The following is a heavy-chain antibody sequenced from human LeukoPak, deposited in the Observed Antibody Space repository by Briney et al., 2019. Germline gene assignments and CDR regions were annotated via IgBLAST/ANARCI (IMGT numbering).Heavy chain of an antibody. Sequence: GASVKVSCKASGYTFTSYGISWVRQAPGQGLEWRGWISLYNGNTKYAQKLQGRVTLTTDTSTSTAYMELRSLRSDDTAVYYCARDEQWLVDYWGQGTLVTVSS. V-gene: IGHV1-18*01. J-gene: IGHJ4*02. CDR3: ARDEQWLVDY. D-gene: IGHD6-19*01. CDR2: ISLYNGNT. CDR1: GYTFTSYG.